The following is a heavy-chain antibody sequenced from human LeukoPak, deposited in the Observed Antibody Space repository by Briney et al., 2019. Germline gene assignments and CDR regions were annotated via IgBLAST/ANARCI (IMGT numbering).Heavy chain of an antibody. CDR3: AKVRWGSDNALDS. CDR1: GFTFSSYG. J-gene: IGHJ4*02. CDR2: ISYGGSNK. Sequence: PGGSLRLSCAASGFTFSSYGMHWVRQAPGKGLEWVALISYGGSNKYYADSVKGRFTISRDNSKNTLYLQMNSLRAEDTAVYYCAKVRWGSDNALDSWGQGTLVTGSS. D-gene: IGHD3-16*01. V-gene: IGHV3-30*18.